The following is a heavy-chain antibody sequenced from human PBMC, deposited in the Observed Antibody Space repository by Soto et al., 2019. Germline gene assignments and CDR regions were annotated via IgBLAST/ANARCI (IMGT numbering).Heavy chain of an antibody. CDR1: GGSISSGDYY. Sequence: SETLSLTCTVSGGSISSGDYYWGWIRQPPGKGLEWIGYIYYSGSTYYNPSLKSRVTISVDTSKNQFSLKLSSVTAADTAVYYCATVSSSGYHRHGIDYWGQGTLVTVSS. CDR3: ATVSSSGYHRHGIDY. J-gene: IGHJ4*02. D-gene: IGHD3-22*01. CDR2: IYYSGST. V-gene: IGHV4-30-4*01.